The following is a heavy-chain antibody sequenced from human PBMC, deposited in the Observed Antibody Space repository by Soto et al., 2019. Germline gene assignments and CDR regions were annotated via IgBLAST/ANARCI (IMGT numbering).Heavy chain of an antibody. D-gene: IGHD2-8*01. CDR3: ASRPPSRTYLGVFDY. CDR2: IYSSGST. V-gene: IGHV4-59*01. Sequence: PSETLSLTCTVSGGSISNYYWNWIRQSPGKGLEWIGYIYSSGSTHYNPSLQNRVTISIDTSKNQVSLKVNSVTAADTAVYYCASRPPSRTYLGVFDYWGQGAQVTVSS. J-gene: IGHJ4*02. CDR1: GGSISNYY.